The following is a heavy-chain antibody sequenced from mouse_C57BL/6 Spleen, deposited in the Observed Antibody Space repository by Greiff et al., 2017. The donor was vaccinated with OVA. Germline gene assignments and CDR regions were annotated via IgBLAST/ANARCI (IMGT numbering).Heavy chain of an antibody. D-gene: IGHD1-1*01. J-gene: IGHJ1*03. Sequence: QVQLKESGPGLVAPSQSLSITCTVSGFSLTSYAISWVRQAPGKGLEWLGEICTGGGTNYNSALKSRLSISKENSKSKGFLKMNSLQTDDTARYYCARNDGSRVYWYFDVWGTGTTVTVSS. CDR3: ARNDGSRVYWYFDV. CDR1: GFSLTSYA. CDR2: ICTGGGT. V-gene: IGHV2-9-1*01.